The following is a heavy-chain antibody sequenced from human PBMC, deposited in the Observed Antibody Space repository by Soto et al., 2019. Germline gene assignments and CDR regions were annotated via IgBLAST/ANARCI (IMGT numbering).Heavy chain of an antibody. J-gene: IGHJ3*02. CDR3: ARESGSGSYSPDAFDI. CDR1: GFTFSSYW. D-gene: IGHD3-10*01. V-gene: IGHV3-7*01. Sequence: GGSLRLSCAASGFTFSSYWMSWVRQAPGKGLEWVANIKQDGSEKYYVDSVKGRFTISRDNAKNSLYLQMNSLRAEDTAVYYCARESGSGSYSPDAFDIWGQGTMVTVSS. CDR2: IKQDGSEK.